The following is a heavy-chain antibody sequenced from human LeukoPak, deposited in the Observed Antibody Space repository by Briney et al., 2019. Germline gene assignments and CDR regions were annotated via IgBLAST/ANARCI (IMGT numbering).Heavy chain of an antibody. CDR1: GDTFSSYA. CDR3: ARVVPATNSYYMDV. CDR2: IIPIFGTA. D-gene: IGHD2-2*01. J-gene: IGHJ6*03. V-gene: IGHV1-69*05. Sequence: ASVKVSCKASGDTFSSYATSCVRQAPGQGLEWMGGIIPIFGTANYAQKFQGRVTITTDESTSTAYMELSSLRSEDTAVYYCARVVPATNSYYMDVWGKGTTVTVSS.